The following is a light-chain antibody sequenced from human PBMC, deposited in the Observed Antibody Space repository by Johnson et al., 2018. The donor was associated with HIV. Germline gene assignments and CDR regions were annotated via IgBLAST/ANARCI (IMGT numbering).Light chain of an antibody. J-gene: IGLJ1*01. CDR3: GTWDSSLSAYV. Sequence: QSVLTQPPSVSAAPGQKVTISCSGSSSNIANIYVSWYQQLPGTAPKLLIYDTNNRPSGIPARFSGSTSGTSATLGITGLQTGDEADYYCGTWDSSLSAYVFGTGTKVAVL. V-gene: IGLV1-51*01. CDR2: DTN. CDR1: SSNIANIY.